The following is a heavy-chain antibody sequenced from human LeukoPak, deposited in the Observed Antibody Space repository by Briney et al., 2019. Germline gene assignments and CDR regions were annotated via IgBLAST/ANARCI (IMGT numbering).Heavy chain of an antibody. D-gene: IGHD2-15*01. V-gene: IGHV4-38-2*02. J-gene: IGHJ4*02. CDR1: GYSISSGYY. CDR2: IYYSGST. Sequence: SETLSLTCTVSGYSISSGYYWGWIRQPPGQGLEWIGSIYYSGSTYYNPSLKSLLTISVDTSKNQFSLKLSSVTAGDRAVYYCARHPVVVEFDCWGQGGHVAVSS. CDR3: ARHPVVVEFDC.